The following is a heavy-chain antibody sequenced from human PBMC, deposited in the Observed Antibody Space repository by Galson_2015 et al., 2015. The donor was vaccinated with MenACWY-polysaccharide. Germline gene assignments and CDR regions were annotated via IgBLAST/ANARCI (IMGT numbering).Heavy chain of an antibody. J-gene: IGHJ4*02. CDR1: GFTFSSYA. V-gene: IGHV3-23*01. D-gene: IGHD5-24*01. CDR3: ARPSRYAYRSPYDSDY. Sequence: SLRLSCAATGFTFSSYAMSWVRQAPGKGLEWVSSMSGSGGSTYYGDSVKGRFTISRDNSKNTLYLQMNSLRAEDTAIYYCARPSRYAYRSPYDSDYWGQGTLVTVSS. CDR2: MSGSGGST.